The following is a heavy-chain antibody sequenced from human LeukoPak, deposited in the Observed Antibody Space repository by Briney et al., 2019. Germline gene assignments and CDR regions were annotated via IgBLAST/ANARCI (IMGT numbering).Heavy chain of an antibody. V-gene: IGHV4-38-2*02. CDR2: IYHSGST. Sequence: SETLSLTCTVSGYSISTGYYWGWIRQPPGKGLEWIGTIYHSGSTYYNPSLKSRFTISIDTSKNQFSLKLSSVTAADTAVYYCARLSKRWLQLPDYWGQGTLVTVSS. D-gene: IGHD5-24*01. CDR3: ARLSKRWLQLPDY. J-gene: IGHJ4*02. CDR1: GYSISTGYY.